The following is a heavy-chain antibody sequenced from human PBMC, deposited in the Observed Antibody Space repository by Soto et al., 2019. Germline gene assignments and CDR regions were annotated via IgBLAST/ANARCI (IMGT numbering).Heavy chain of an antibody. V-gene: IGHV1-69*01. CDR1: GGTFSTFG. CDR2: LIPFFGTI. CDR3: ASRERVDAFDV. Sequence: QVQLVQSGAEVKKPGSSVKVSCKASGGTFSTFGITWGRQASGQGLEWMGGLIPFFGTINYAQKFQGRVTITPDESTKTAYLELSRLTSEDTAVYYCASRERVDAFDVWGQGTMVTVSS. D-gene: IGHD1-26*01. J-gene: IGHJ3*01.